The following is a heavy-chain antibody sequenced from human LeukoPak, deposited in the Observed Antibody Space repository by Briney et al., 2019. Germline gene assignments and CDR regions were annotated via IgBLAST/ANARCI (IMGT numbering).Heavy chain of an antibody. CDR2: IYYSGST. V-gene: IGHV4-59*08. CDR3: ARAGNTWFDP. Sequence: SETLSLTCTVSGGSLSGYYWSWIRQPPGKGLEWIGYIYYSGSTNYNPSLKGRVTISVDTSKNQFSLNLTSVRAADTAFYYCARAGNTWFDPWGQGTLVTVSS. CDR1: GGSLSGYY. J-gene: IGHJ5*02.